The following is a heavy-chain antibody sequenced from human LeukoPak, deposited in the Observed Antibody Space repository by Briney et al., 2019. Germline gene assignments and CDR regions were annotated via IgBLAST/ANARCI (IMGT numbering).Heavy chain of an antibody. V-gene: IGHV5-51*01. CDR3: ARQSSTIAARGYYGMDV. CDR1: GYSFTSYW. J-gene: IGHJ6*02. Sequence: KCGESLKISCKGSGYSFTSYWIGWVRQMPGKGLEWMGIIYPGDSDTRYSPFFQGQVTISADKSISTAYLQWSSLKASDTAMYYCARQSSTIAARGYYGMDVWGQGTTVTVSS. CDR2: IYPGDSDT. D-gene: IGHD6-6*01.